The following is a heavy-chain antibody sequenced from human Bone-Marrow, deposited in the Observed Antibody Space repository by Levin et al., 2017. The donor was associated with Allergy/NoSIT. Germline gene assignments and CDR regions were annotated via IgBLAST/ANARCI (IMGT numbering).Heavy chain of an antibody. CDR3: ARRGYSGYMDV. CDR2: ISHSGST. V-gene: IGHV4-34*01. D-gene: IGHD5-12*01. CDR1: GGSFSGYY. Sequence: PSETLSLTCAVYGGSFSGYYWNWIRQPPGKGLEWIGEISHSGSTNYNPSLKSRVAVTVDTSKNQFSLMLSSVTAADTAVYYCARRGYSGYMDVWGKGTTVTVSS. J-gene: IGHJ6*04.